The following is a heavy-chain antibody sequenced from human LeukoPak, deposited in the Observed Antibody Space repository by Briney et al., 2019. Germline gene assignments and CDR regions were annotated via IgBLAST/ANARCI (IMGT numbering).Heavy chain of an antibody. CDR3: ARENTAMAYYFDY. D-gene: IGHD5-18*01. J-gene: IGHJ4*02. V-gene: IGHV4-4*02. CDR1: GGSISSSNW. CDR2: IYHSGST. Sequence: PSETLSLTCAVSGGSISSSNWWSWVRQPPGKGLEWIGEIYHSGSTNYNPSLKSRVTISVDKSKNQFSLKLSSVTAADTAVYYCARENTAMAYYFDYWGQGTLVTVSS.